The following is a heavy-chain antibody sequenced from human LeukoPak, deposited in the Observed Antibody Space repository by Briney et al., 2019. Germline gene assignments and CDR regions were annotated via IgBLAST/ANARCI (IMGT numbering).Heavy chain of an antibody. V-gene: IGHV5-51*01. CDR2: IYPDDSQT. D-gene: IGHD3-10*01. CDR1: GYNFFTYW. CDR3: ARQFSEF. Sequence: GESLKISFKASGYNFFTYWIGWVRQIPGKGLEWMAIIYPDDSQTRYSPSFEGQVTISADKSINTAYLQWSSLKASDTAIYYCARQFSEFWGQGTLVTVSS. J-gene: IGHJ4*02.